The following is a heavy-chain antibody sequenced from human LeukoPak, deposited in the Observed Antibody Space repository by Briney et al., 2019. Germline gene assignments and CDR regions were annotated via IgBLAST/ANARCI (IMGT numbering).Heavy chain of an antibody. CDR2: INPSGGST. D-gene: IGHD4-23*01. CDR1: GYTFTSYY. Sequence: ASVKVSCKASGYTFTSYYMHWVRQAPGQGLEWMGIINPSGGSTSYAQKFQGRVTMTRDMSTSTVYMELSSLRSEDTAVYYCAREMRPTVVTLTRFDPWGQGTLVTVSS. CDR3: AREMRPTVVTLTRFDP. V-gene: IGHV1-46*01. J-gene: IGHJ5*02.